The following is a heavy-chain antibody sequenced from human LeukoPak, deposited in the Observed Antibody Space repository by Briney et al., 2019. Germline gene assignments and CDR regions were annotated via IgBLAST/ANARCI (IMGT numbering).Heavy chain of an antibody. CDR1: GFTFSSYG. Sequence: GRSLRLSCAVSGFTFSSYGMHWVRQAPGKGLEWVAVIWYDGSNKYYADSVKGRFTISRDNSKSTLYLQMNSLRAEDTAVYYCARDGRPDIVVVPAAPYYYYYGMDVWGQGTTVTVSS. D-gene: IGHD2-2*01. J-gene: IGHJ6*02. V-gene: IGHV3-33*01. CDR2: IWYDGSNK. CDR3: ARDGRPDIVVVPAAPYYYYYGMDV.